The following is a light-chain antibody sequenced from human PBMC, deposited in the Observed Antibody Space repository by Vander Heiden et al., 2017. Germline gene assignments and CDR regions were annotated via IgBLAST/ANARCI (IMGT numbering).Light chain of an antibody. Sequence: IPMTQSPSSLSASVGDTVSITCRASQGVGIDVAWYQQKPGKVPKVLIYTASILRSGVPSRFRGGGYATDFTLTITGLLPEDVATYYCLHYNGGSRAFGQGTKV. CDR2: TAS. CDR3: LHYNGGSRA. V-gene: IGKV1-27*01. J-gene: IGKJ1*01. CDR1: QGVGID.